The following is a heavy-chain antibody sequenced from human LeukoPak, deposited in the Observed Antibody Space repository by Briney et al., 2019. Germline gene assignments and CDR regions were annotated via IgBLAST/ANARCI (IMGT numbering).Heavy chain of an antibody. CDR1: GGSISSSTYY. CDR3: ARGVARSSKFHFSYYFDY. D-gene: IGHD6-6*01. V-gene: IGHV4-39*07. Sequence: PSETLSLTCTVPGGSISSSTYYWGWIRQPPGKGLEWIGSLYYSGSTYHNPSLKSRVTISVDTSKNQFSLKLSSVTAADTAVYYCARGVARSSKFHFSYYFDYWGQGTLVTVSS. CDR2: LYYSGST. J-gene: IGHJ4*02.